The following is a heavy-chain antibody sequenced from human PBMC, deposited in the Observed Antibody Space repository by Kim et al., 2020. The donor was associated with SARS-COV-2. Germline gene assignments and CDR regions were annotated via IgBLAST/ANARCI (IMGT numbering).Heavy chain of an antibody. Sequence: SVKVSCKASGYTFSNYAISWVRQAPGQGLEWMGWIIPFLGIANYSQKFQGRVSITADKSTSTAYMELSSLRSEDTAVYYCARGYCSSTSCYNYWGQGTLVTVSA. CDR2: IIPFLGIA. CDR3: ARGYCSSTSCYNY. CDR1: GYTFSNYA. D-gene: IGHD2-2*01. J-gene: IGHJ4*02. V-gene: IGHV1-69*10.